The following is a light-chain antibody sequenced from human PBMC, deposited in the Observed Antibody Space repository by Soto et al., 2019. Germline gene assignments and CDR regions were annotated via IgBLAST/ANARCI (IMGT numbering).Light chain of an antibody. Sequence: EIVMPQSPATLSVSPGERATLSCRAGESISNNLAWYQQKPGQAPRLLIYGAATRAAGIPARFSGRGSGTEFTLTISSLQSEDFGVYYCQQYNNWPGTFGQGTKVDI. CDR1: ESISNN. V-gene: IGKV3-15*01. J-gene: IGKJ1*01. CDR2: GAA. CDR3: QQYNNWPGT.